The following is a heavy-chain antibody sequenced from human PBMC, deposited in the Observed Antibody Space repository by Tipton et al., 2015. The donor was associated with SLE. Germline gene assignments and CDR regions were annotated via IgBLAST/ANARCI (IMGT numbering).Heavy chain of an antibody. CDR1: GGSLSSGSYY. D-gene: IGHD6-19*01. Sequence: LRLSCTVSGGSLSSGSYYWTWVRQPAGKGLEWIGYIYTIGNTNYNPSLKSRVTISVGTSKNQFFLKVSSVTAADTAVYYCARGITVAGTGGFDYWGQGTLVTVSS. CDR2: IYTIGNT. CDR3: ARGITVAGTGGFDY. V-gene: IGHV4-61*09. J-gene: IGHJ4*02.